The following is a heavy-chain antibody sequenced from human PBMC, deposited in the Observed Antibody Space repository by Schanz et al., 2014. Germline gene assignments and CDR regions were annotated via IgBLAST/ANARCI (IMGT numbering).Heavy chain of an antibody. J-gene: IGHJ3*02. CDR3: AREEGYGYGPGAFDI. V-gene: IGHV3-66*02. CDR1: GFTVSSNY. D-gene: IGHD5-18*01. CDR2: IYSGGST. Sequence: VQLVESGGCLVQPGGSLRLSCAASGFTVSSNYMSWVRQAPGKGLEWVSVIYSGGSTYYADSVKGRFTISRDNSKNTLSLQMNSLRAEDTAVYYCAREEGYGYGPGAFDIWGQGTMVTVSS.